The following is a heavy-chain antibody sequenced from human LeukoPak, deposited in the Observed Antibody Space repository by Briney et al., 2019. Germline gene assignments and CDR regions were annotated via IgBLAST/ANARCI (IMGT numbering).Heavy chain of an antibody. D-gene: IGHD3-22*01. CDR2: IFRSGST. CDR3: ARHRIYYYDSSGYYYTPYYFDY. CDR1: GGSISSGSYY. V-gene: IGHV4-39*01. Sequence: SETLSLTCTVSGGSISSGSYYWGWIRQPPGKGLEWIGSIFRSGSTYYNPSLKSRVTISVDTSKNQFSLKLSSVTAADTAVYYCARHRIYYYDSSGYYYTPYYFDYWGQGTLVTVSS. J-gene: IGHJ4*02.